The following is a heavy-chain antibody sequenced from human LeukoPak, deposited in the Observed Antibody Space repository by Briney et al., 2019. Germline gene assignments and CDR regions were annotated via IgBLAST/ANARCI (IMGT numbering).Heavy chain of an antibody. CDR1: GGSISSSSYY. J-gene: IGHJ4*02. D-gene: IGHD3-10*01. V-gene: IGHV4-39*07. CDR3: ARPRLLYGSGPILV. Sequence: PSETLSLTCTVSGGSISSSSYYWDWIRQPPGKGLEWIGSIYYSGSTYYNPSLKSRVTISVDTSKNQFSLNLTSVTAADTAVYYCARPRLLYGSGPILVWGQGNLVTVSS. CDR2: IYYSGST.